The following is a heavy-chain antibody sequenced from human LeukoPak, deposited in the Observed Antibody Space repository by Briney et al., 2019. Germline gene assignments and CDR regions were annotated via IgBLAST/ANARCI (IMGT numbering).Heavy chain of an antibody. CDR1: GFTFSSYW. D-gene: IGHD3-22*01. V-gene: IGHV3-7*03. CDR3: TTHSDESRT. J-gene: IGHJ5*02. Sequence: GGSLRLSCAASGFTFSSYWMSWVRQAPGKGLEWVANINQDGSEKYYVDSVKGRFTISRDNAKNSLYLQMNSLKTEDTAVYYCTTHSDESRTWGQGTLVTVSS. CDR2: INQDGSEK.